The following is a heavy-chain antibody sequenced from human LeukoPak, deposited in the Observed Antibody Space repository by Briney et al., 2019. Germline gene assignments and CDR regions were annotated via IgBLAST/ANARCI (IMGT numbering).Heavy chain of an antibody. D-gene: IGHD5-18*01. CDR2: IWYDGNNK. J-gene: IGHJ4*02. CDR3: AKDWGYTTMVSYYFDY. Sequence: TGGSLRLSCAASGFTFSGYGMHWVRQAPDKGLERVAVIWYDGNNKYYADSVKGRFTISRDNSKNTLYLQMNSLRAEDTAVYYCAKDWGYTTMVSYYFDYWGQGALVTVSS. CDR1: GFTFSGYG. V-gene: IGHV3-33*06.